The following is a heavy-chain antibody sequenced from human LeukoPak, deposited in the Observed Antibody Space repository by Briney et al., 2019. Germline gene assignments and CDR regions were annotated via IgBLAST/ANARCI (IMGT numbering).Heavy chain of an antibody. Sequence: PGASLRLSCAASGFIFSNYAMYWVRQAPGKGLEWVSAISGRSDNTYYADSVKGRFTLSRDSSKNTLYLQMNSLRADDTAVYYCAKWGDYDVLTGYYVSDFWGQGTPVTVSS. J-gene: IGHJ4*02. V-gene: IGHV3-23*01. CDR1: GFIFSNYA. CDR2: ISGRSDNT. CDR3: AKWGDYDVLTGYYVSDF. D-gene: IGHD3-9*01.